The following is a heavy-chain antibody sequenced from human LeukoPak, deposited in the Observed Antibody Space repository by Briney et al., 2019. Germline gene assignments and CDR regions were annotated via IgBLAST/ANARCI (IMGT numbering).Heavy chain of an antibody. D-gene: IGHD2-2*01. V-gene: IGHV3-30*02. CDR2: IRYDGSNK. CDR3: AKDGEGDRYCSSTSRYSAIPWPIFDY. CDR1: GFTFSSYG. J-gene: IGHJ4*02. Sequence: SGGSLRLSCAASGFTFSSYGMHWVRQAPGKGLEWVAFIRYDGSNKYYADSVKGRFTISRDNSKNTLYLQMNSLRAEDTAVYYCAKDGEGDRYCSSTSRYSAIPWPIFDYWGQGTLVTVSS.